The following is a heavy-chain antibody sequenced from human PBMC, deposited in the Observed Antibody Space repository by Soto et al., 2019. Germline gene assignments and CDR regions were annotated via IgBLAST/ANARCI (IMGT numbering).Heavy chain of an antibody. Sequence: QVQLVESGGGVVQPGRSLRLSCAASGFTFSSYAMHWVRQAPGKGLEWVAVISYDGSNKYYADSVKGRFTISRDNSKKTLYLQMNSLRAEDTAVYYCARGGPGHSSSRYYYYYGMDVWGQGTTVTVSS. CDR1: GFTFSSYA. V-gene: IGHV3-30-3*01. D-gene: IGHD6-13*01. CDR2: ISYDGSNK. J-gene: IGHJ6*02. CDR3: ARGGPGHSSSRYYYYYGMDV.